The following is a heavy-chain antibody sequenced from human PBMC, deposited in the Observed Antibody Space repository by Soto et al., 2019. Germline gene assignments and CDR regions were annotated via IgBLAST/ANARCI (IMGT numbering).Heavy chain of an antibody. D-gene: IGHD3-10*01. J-gene: IGHJ2*01. V-gene: IGHV4-34*01. Sequence: QVQLQQWGAGLLKPSETLSLTCAVYGGSFSGYYWRRIRQPPGKGLEWIGEINHSGSTNYNPSLKSRVTISVDTSKNQFSLKLSSVTAADTAVYYCARRHMVRARVGYFDLWGRGTLVTVSS. CDR2: INHSGST. CDR3: ARRHMVRARVGYFDL. CDR1: GGSFSGYY.